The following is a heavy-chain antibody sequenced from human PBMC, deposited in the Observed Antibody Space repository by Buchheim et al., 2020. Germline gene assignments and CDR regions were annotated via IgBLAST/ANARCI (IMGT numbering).Heavy chain of an antibody. J-gene: IGHJ4*02. D-gene: IGHD6-19*01. CDR2: IDAGNSKT. V-gene: IGHV1-3*01. CDR3: ARGMWSTSGWYYLDR. CDR1: GYTFTDYY. Sequence: QVQLVQSGAEVKKPGASVKVSCKASGYTFTDYYVHWVRQAPGQGLEWMGWIDAGNSKTKYSQKFQGRVTFLRDTSANTAYMDLNSLTSEDTAVYYCARGMWSTSGWYYLDRWGQGT.